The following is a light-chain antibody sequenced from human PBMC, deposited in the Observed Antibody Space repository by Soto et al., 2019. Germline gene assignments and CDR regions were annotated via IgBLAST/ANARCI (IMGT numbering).Light chain of an antibody. Sequence: QSVLTQPASVSGSPGQSIPISCTGTSSDFGTYNLVSWYQQHPGKAPKVMIYEGSKRPSGVSDRFSGSKSGNTASLTISGLPAEVEADHSCSSFAGSSCSPYVCGSGTKVTVL. CDR1: SSDFGTYNL. CDR3: SSFAGSSCSPYV. J-gene: IGLJ1*01. V-gene: IGLV2-23*01. CDR2: EGS.